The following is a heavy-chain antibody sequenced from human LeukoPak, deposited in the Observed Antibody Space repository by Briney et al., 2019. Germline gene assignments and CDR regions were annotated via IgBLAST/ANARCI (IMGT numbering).Heavy chain of an antibody. CDR3: ARRYNWNSVYYYYYMDV. V-gene: IGHV3-48*04. Sequence: GGSLRLSCAASGFTFSSYSMNWVRQAPGKGLEWVSYISSSSSTIYYADSVKGRFPISRDNAKNSLYLQMNSLRAEDTAVYYCARRYNWNSVYYYYYMDVWGKGTTVTVSS. J-gene: IGHJ6*03. CDR2: ISSSSSTI. CDR1: GFTFSSYS. D-gene: IGHD1-7*01.